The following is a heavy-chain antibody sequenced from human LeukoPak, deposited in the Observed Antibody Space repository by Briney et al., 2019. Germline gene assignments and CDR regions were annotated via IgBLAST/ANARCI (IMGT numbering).Heavy chain of an antibody. Sequence: QAGGSLRLSCAASGFTFSSYAMSWVRQAPGKGLEWVSAISAGGGSTYYADSVKGRFTISRDNSKNTLYLQMNSLRAEDTAVYYCARARTTRGFDYWGQGTLVTVSS. CDR2: ISAGGGST. CDR1: GFTFSSYA. V-gene: IGHV3-23*01. J-gene: IGHJ4*02. CDR3: ARARTTRGFDY. D-gene: IGHD4-17*01.